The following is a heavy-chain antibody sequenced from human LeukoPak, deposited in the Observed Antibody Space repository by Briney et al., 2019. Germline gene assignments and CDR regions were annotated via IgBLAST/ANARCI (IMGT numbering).Heavy chain of an antibody. J-gene: IGHJ1*01. Sequence: GGSLRLSCAASGFTFSSYWMHWVRQAPGKGLAWVSRINSDGSSTSYADSVKGRFTISRDNAKNTLYLQMNSLRAEDTAVYYCARRYCSSTSCPFQHWGQGTLVTVSS. CDR1: GFTFSSYW. CDR3: ARRYCSSTSCPFQH. D-gene: IGHD2-2*01. CDR2: INSDGSST. V-gene: IGHV3-74*01.